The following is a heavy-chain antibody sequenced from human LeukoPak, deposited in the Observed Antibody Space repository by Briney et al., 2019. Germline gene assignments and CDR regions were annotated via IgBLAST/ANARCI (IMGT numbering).Heavy chain of an antibody. V-gene: IGHV1-58*01. Sequence: SVKVSCKASGFTFTSSAVQWVRQARGQRLEWIGWIVVGSGNTNYAQKFQERVTITRDMSTSTAYMELSSLKASDTAMYYCARLFYSSGWYGYKPYFDYWGQGTLVTVSS. CDR2: IVVGSGNT. CDR1: GFTFTSSA. CDR3: ARLFYSSGWYGYKPYFDY. J-gene: IGHJ4*02. D-gene: IGHD6-19*01.